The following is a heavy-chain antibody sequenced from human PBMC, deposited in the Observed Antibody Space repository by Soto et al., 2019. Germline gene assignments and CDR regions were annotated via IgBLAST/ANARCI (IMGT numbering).Heavy chain of an antibody. CDR1: GGSISSSSYY. J-gene: IGHJ6*02. CDR2: IYYSGST. CDR3: ARQGYYDRSGYYYYYGMYV. Sequence: SETLSLTCTVSGGSISSSSYYWGWIRQPPGKGLEWIGSIYYSGSTYYNPSLKSRVTISVDTSKNQFSLKLSSVTAADTAVYYCARQGYYDRSGYYYYYGMYVWGQGTTVTVSS. V-gene: IGHV4-39*01. D-gene: IGHD3-22*01.